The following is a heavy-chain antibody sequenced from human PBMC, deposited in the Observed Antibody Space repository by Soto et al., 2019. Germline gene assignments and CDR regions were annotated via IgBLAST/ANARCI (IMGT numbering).Heavy chain of an antibody. V-gene: IGHV1-69*13. CDR2: IIPIFDTA. J-gene: IGHJ6*02. D-gene: IGHD2-2*01. Sequence: GASVKVSCKASGGTFSSYGISWVRQAPGQGLEWMGGIIPIFDTANYAQKFQGRVTFTADESTSTAYMELSSLRSEDTAVYYCARHDCISSSCYYYYYYGLDVWGLGTTVTV. CDR3: ARHDCISSSCYYYYYYGLDV. CDR1: GGTFSSYG.